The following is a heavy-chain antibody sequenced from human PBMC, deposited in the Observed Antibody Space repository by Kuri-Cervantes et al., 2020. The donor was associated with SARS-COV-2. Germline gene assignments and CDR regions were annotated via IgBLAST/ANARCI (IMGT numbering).Heavy chain of an antibody. Sequence: ASVKVSCKASGYTFTGYYMHWVRQAPGQGLEWMGWINPNSGGTNYAQKLQGWVTMTRDTSISTAYMELSRLRSDDTAVHYCARGVTPNYGMDVWGQGTTVTVSS. CDR3: ARGVTPNYGMDV. D-gene: IGHD2-21*02. J-gene: IGHJ6*02. CDR2: INPNSGGT. CDR1: GYTFTGYY. V-gene: IGHV1-2*04.